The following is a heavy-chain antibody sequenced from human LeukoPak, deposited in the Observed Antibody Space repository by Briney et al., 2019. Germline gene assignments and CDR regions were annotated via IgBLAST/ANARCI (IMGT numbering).Heavy chain of an antibody. CDR2: ISSSGGSI. Sequence: PGGSLRLSCAASGFTFSSYAMHWVRQAPGKGLEWLSYISSSGGSIYYVDSVKGRFTTSRDDARNSLYLQMSSLRVEDTAVYYCARDRPSSTWYEGDAMDVWGQGTMVTVSS. V-gene: IGHV3-48*01. D-gene: IGHD6-13*01. CDR1: GFTFSSYA. CDR3: ARDRPSSTWYEGDAMDV. J-gene: IGHJ6*02.